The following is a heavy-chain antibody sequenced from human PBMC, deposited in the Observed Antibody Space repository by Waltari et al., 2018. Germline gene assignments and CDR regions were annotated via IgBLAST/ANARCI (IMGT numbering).Heavy chain of an antibody. J-gene: IGHJ3*02. CDR2: VNRSYGTA. D-gene: IGHD2-2*01. Sequence: QVQLVQSGAEVKKPGSSGKVSCQASGGTFNRYALSWVRKAPGQGLKWKGRVNRSYGTANYAQKCQGRVTITADKSTSTAYMGLSSLGSEDTDVYYCSGDRTLKVDAFDIWGQGTMVTVSS. V-gene: IGHV1-69*08. CDR1: GGTFNRYA. CDR3: SGDRTLKVDAFDI.